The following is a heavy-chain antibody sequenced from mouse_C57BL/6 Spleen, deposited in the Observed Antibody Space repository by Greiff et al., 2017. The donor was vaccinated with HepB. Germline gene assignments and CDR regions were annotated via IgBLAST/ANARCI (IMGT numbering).Heavy chain of an antibody. J-gene: IGHJ2*01. CDR2: IYPGSGST. Sequence: VQLQQPVAELVKPGASVKMSCKASGYTFTSYWITWVKQRPGQGLEWIGDIYPGSGSTNYNEKFKSKATLTVDTSSSTAYMQLSSLTSEDSAVYYCANWEFPTEDYFDYWGQGTTLTVSS. CDR1: GYTFTSYW. V-gene: IGHV1-55*01. D-gene: IGHD1-1*01. CDR3: ANWEFPTEDYFDY.